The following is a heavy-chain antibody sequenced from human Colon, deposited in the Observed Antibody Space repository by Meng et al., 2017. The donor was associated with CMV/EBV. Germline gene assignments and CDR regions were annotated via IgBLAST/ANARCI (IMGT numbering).Heavy chain of an antibody. D-gene: IGHD2-2*01. V-gene: IGHV3-74*01. CDR2: GNGDGSNV. J-gene: IGHJ4*02. CDR3: SPVDDY. CDR1: GFSLSDRW. Sequence: GESLKISCAVSGFSLSDRWMHWVRQAPGKGLEWVSGGNGDGSNVFYADFVKGRFTISRDYTKNTLYLQMNSLRAEDTAVYYCSPVDDYWGRGTLVTVSS.